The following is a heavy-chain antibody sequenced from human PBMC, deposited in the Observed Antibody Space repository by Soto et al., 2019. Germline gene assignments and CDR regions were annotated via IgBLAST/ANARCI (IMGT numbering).Heavy chain of an antibody. CDR3: ARDDVAATLYYGMDV. D-gene: IGHD2-15*01. V-gene: IGHV1-18*01. Sequence: RASVKVSCKASGGTFSSDGISWVRQAPGQGLEWMGWISAYNGNTNYAQKLQGRVTMTTDTSTSTAYMELRSLRSDDTAVYYCARDDVAATLYYGMDVWGQGTTVTVSS. CDR1: GGTFSSDG. CDR2: ISAYNGNT. J-gene: IGHJ6*02.